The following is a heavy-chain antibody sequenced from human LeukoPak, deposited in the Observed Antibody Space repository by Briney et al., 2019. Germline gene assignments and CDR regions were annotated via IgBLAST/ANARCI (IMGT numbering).Heavy chain of an antibody. D-gene: IGHD2-15*01. CDR1: GFTFSSYA. V-gene: IGHV3-23*01. Sequence: QAGGSLRLSCAASGFTFSSYAMSWVRQAPGKGLEWVSAISGSGGSTYYADSVKGRFTISRDNSKNTLYLQMNSLRAEDTAVYYCARVRDITYYFDYWGQGTLVTVSS. J-gene: IGHJ4*02. CDR3: ARVRDITYYFDY. CDR2: ISGSGGST.